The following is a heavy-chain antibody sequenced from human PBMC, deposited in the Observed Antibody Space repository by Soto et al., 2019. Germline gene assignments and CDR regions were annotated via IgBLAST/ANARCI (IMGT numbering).Heavy chain of an antibody. D-gene: IGHD1-26*01. V-gene: IGHV3-30*04. Sequence: QVQLVESGGGVVQPGRSLRLSCAASGFTFNSFTMHWVRQAPGKGLEWVAVISHDGSHKYSADSVKGRFTISRDDPKNTLYLQMNSLRVEDTAIYYCATWEEGYFQDWGQGTLVTVSS. CDR2: ISHDGSHK. J-gene: IGHJ1*01. CDR1: GFTFNSFT. CDR3: ATWEEGYFQD.